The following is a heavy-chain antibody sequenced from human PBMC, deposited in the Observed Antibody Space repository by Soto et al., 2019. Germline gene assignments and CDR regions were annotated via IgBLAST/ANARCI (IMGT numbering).Heavy chain of an antibody. CDR3: AKRVVVAHTYFQH. J-gene: IGHJ1*01. D-gene: IGHD2-15*01. CDR1: GFTFSSYG. CDR2: ISYDGSDK. Sequence: QVQLVESGGGVVQPGRSLRLSCAASGFTFSSYGMHWVRQAPGKGLEWVAVISYDGSDKYYADSVKGRFTISRDNSNNTLCLQMDSLRAEDTAVYYCAKRVVVAHTYFQHWGQGTLVTVSS. V-gene: IGHV3-30*18.